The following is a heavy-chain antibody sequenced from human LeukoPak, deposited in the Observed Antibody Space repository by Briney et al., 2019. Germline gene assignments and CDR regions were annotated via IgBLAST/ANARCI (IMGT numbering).Heavy chain of an antibody. Sequence: GESLKISCKGSGYSFISYWIGWVRQMPGKGLEWMGIIYPTDSDTRYSPSFQGQVTISADKSINTAYLQWSSLKASDTATYYCARLRPSGWEQMNPYYFDYWGQGTLVTVSS. D-gene: IGHD6-19*01. CDR2: IYPTDSDT. CDR3: ARLRPSGWEQMNPYYFDY. CDR1: GYSFISYW. V-gene: IGHV5-51*01. J-gene: IGHJ4*02.